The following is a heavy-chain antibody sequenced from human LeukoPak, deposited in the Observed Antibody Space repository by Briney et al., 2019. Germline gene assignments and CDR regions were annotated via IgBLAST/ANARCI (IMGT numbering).Heavy chain of an antibody. D-gene: IGHD3-22*01. J-gene: IGHJ3*02. CDR2: ISRSGITI. CDR3: AKDPGYYDSSGYWYI. V-gene: IGHV3-11*01. CDR1: GFTFSDYY. Sequence: GGSLRLSCAASGFTFSDYYMSWIRQAPGKGLEWVSYISRSGITIYYADSVKGRFTISRDNAKNSLYLQMNSLRAEDTAVYYCAKDPGYYDSSGYWYIWGQGTMVTVSS.